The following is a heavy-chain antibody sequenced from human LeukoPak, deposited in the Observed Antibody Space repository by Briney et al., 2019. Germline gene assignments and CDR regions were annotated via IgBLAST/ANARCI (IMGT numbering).Heavy chain of an antibody. CDR1: GFTFSSYA. CDR2: ISGSGGST. J-gene: IGHJ4*02. Sequence: PGGSLRLSCAASGFTFSSYAMSWVRQAPGKGLEWVSAISGSGGSTYYADSVKGRFTISRDNSKNALYLQMDSLRAEDTAVYYCAKGDYPGAYGSFDYWGQGTLVTVSS. V-gene: IGHV3-23*01. CDR3: AKGDYPGAYGSFDY. D-gene: IGHD3-10*01.